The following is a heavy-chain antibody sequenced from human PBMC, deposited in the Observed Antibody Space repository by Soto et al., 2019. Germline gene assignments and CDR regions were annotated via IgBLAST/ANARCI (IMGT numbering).Heavy chain of an antibody. CDR3: ARHGSN. V-gene: IGHV4-39*01. CDR1: GVSISNSSYY. Sequence: SETLSLTCTVSGVSISNSSYYWGWIRRPPGKGLEWIGTIYYSGITYYNPSLKSRVTISVDTSKNQFSLKLTSVTAADTAVYYCARHGSNWGQGTLVTVS. J-gene: IGHJ4*02. CDR2: IYYSGIT.